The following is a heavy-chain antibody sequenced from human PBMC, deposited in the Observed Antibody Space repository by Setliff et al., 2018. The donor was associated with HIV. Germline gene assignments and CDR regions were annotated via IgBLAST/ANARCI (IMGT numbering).Heavy chain of an antibody. D-gene: IGHD6-19*01. V-gene: IGHV4-30-4*08. CDR1: GGSISSGDYY. Sequence: LSLTCTVSGGSISSGDYYWSWIRQPPGKGLEWIGYIYYSGSTYYNPSLRSRVTISLDTSKNQFSLKLSSVTAADTAVYYCTRQSPVAGSGAFDIWGQGTMVTVSS. CDR3: TRQSPVAGSGAFDI. CDR2: IYYSGST. J-gene: IGHJ3*02.